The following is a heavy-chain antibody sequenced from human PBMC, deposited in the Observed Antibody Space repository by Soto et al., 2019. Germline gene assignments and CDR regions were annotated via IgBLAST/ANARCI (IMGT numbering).Heavy chain of an antibody. CDR3: ARHHSNYVWGRKYYYYYYGMDV. CDR2: IYPGDSDT. J-gene: IGHJ6*02. CDR1: GYSFTSYW. Sequence: GESLKISCKGSGYSFTSYWIGWVRQMPGKGLEWVGIIYPGDSDTRYSPSFQGQVTISADKSISTAYLQWSSLKASDTAMYYCARHHSNYVWGRKYYYYYYGMDVWGQGTTVTVSS. V-gene: IGHV5-51*01. D-gene: IGHD3-16*01.